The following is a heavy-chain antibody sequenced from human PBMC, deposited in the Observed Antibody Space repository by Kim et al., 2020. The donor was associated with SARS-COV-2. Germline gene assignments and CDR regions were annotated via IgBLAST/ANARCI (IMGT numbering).Heavy chain of an antibody. J-gene: IGHJ4*02. CDR3: ASGLDYGDYPPGY. D-gene: IGHD4-17*01. Sequence: SETLSLTCTVSGGSISSGGYYWSWIRQHPGQGLEWIGYIYYSGSTYYNPSLKSRVTISVDTSKNQFSLKLSSVTAADTAVYYCASGLDYGDYPPGYWGQGTLVTVSS. V-gene: IGHV4-31*03. CDR2: IYYSGST. CDR1: GGSISSGGYY.